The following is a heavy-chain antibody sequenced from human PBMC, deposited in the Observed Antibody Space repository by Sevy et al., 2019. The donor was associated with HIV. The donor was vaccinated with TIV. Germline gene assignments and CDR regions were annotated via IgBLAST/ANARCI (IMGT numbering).Heavy chain of an antibody. Sequence: GGSLRLSCAASGFTFSSYAMHWVRQAPGKGLEWVAVISYDGSNKYYADPGKGRFTISRDNSKNRLYLQMNSLRAEDTAVYYCARDFRCSGGSCVARYYYGMDVWGQGTTVTVSS. CDR1: GFTFSSYA. D-gene: IGHD2-15*01. V-gene: IGHV3-30-3*01. CDR3: ARDFRCSGGSCVARYYYGMDV. J-gene: IGHJ6*02. CDR2: ISYDGSNK.